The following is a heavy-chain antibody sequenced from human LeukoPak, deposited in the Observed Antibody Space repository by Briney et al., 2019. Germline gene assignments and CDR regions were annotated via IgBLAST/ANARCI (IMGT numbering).Heavy chain of an antibody. Sequence: GGSLRLSCAASGFTFSNYYMSWIRQAPGKGLEWVSYISSSGTTIYYADSVKGRFTISRDNAKNSLYLQMNSLRAEDTAMYYCARVGAGAVYYFDYWGQGTLVSVCS. CDR1: GFTFSNYY. CDR2: ISSSGTTI. V-gene: IGHV3-11*04. D-gene: IGHD3-10*01. J-gene: IGHJ4*02. CDR3: ARVGAGAVYYFDY.